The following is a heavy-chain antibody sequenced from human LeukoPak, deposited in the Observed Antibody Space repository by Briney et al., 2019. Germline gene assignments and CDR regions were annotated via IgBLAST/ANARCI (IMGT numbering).Heavy chain of an antibody. CDR1: GFSLSSHS. D-gene: IGHD3-10*01. CDR2: ISSSSSYI. Sequence: GGSLILSCAASGFSLSSHSMNWVRQAPGKGLEWVSSISSSSSYIYYAESVKGRVTVSRDNSKNTLYLQMNSLRAEDTAVYYCAKDLVTGSLDYWGQGTLVTVSS. J-gene: IGHJ4*02. CDR3: AKDLVTGSLDY. V-gene: IGHV3-21*04.